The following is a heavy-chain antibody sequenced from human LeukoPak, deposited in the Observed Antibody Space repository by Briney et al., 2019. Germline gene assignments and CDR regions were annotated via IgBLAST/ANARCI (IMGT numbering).Heavy chain of an antibody. CDR3: ARAYNSAKYFDY. J-gene: IGHJ4*02. V-gene: IGHV4-34*01. CDR2: INHSGST. D-gene: IGHD6-25*01. CDR1: GGSFSGYY. Sequence: SETLSLTCVVYGGSFSGYYWSWIRQPPGKGLEWIGEINHSGSTNYNPSLKSRVTISVDTSKNQLSLKLSSVTAADTAVYYCARAYNSAKYFDYWGQGTLVTVSS.